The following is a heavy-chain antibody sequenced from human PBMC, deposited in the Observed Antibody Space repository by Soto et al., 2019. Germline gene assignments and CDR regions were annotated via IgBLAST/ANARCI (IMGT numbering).Heavy chain of an antibody. CDR1: GYLFQNYA. Sequence: AGSLILSFAGSGYLFQNYAMHWVRLAPGKGLEWVAYVLYDGSNDNYAESVKGRFTVSRDNSEGMLYLQMNNLRVEDTGVYFCARDMTMTLARIYGMDVWALGTTVTVSS. J-gene: IGHJ6*02. CDR2: VLYDGSND. CDR3: ARDMTMTLARIYGMDV. V-gene: IGHV3-33*05. D-gene: IGHD3-22*01.